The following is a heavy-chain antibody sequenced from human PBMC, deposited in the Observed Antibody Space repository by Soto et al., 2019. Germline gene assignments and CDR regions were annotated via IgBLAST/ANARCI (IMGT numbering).Heavy chain of an antibody. CDR3: GSGINDSGANIDY. D-gene: IGHD4-17*01. J-gene: IGHJ4*02. V-gene: IGHV1-69*01. Sequence: QVQLVQSGAAVKKPGSSVKVSCKVSGGTFSSYAISWVRQAPGQGLEWMGVIIPLFGAAKYAQKFQGRVTITADGSASTVYMEQSSLRSDDTAVYYCGSGINDSGANIDYWGQGNLVTVSS. CDR1: GGTFSSYA. CDR2: IIPLFGAA.